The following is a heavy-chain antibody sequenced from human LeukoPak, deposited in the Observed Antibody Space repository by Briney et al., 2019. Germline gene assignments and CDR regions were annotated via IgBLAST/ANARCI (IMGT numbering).Heavy chain of an antibody. Sequence: PGGSLRLSCAASGFIFSNYWMSWDRQAPGKGLEWVANIKQDGSEKYYVDSVKGRFTISRDNAKNSLYVQMNSLRAEDTAVYYCARGAVPYYYYYGMDVWGQGATVTVSS. J-gene: IGHJ6*02. CDR1: GFIFSNYW. V-gene: IGHV3-7*04. CDR3: ARGAVPYYYYYGMDV. D-gene: IGHD1-26*01. CDR2: IKQDGSEK.